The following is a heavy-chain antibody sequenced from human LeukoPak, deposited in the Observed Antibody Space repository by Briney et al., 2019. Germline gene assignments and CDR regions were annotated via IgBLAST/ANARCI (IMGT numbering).Heavy chain of an antibody. Sequence: SETLSLTCTVSGGSISSSSYYWGWIRQPPGKGLEWIGSIYYSGSTYYNPSLKSRVTISVDTSKNQFSLKLSSVTAADTAVYYCPRHEDVIVVLPAAIWDWGQGTLVTVSS. CDR1: GGSISSSSYY. J-gene: IGHJ4*02. CDR2: IYYSGST. D-gene: IGHD2-2*02. CDR3: PRHEDVIVVLPAAIWD. V-gene: IGHV4-39*01.